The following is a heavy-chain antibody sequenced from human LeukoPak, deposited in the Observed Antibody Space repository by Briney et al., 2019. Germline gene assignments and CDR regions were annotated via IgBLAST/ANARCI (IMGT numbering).Heavy chain of an antibody. CDR3: ARDLSTTGLVPHDYYMDV. Sequence: SSVKVSCKASGGTLSSYAISWVRQAPGQGLEWMGGTIPIFGTANYAQKFQGRVTITADEYPSTAYLELSSLRSEDTAVYYCARDLSTTGLVPHDYYMDVWGKGTTVTVSS. D-gene: IGHD1-1*01. V-gene: IGHV1-69*01. CDR2: TIPIFGTA. CDR1: GGTLSSYA. J-gene: IGHJ6*03.